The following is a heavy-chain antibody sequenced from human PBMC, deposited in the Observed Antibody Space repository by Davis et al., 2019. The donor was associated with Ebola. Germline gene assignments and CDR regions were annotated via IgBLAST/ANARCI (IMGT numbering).Heavy chain of an antibody. D-gene: IGHD3-10*01. V-gene: IGHV2-5*01. CDR1: GFSLRTSGVG. CDR2: ISWHDDK. Sequence: SGPTLVNPTQTLTLTCTFSGFSLRTSGVGVGWIRQPPGKALEWLALISWHDDKRYSPSLKSRLSITKDTSKNQVVLTMTNMDPVDTATYYCAHSLRNMRFRESYHFDYWGQGTLVTVSS. CDR3: AHSLRNMRFRESYHFDY. J-gene: IGHJ4*02.